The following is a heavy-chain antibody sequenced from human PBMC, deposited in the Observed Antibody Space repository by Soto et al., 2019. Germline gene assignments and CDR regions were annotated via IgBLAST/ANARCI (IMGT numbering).Heavy chain of an antibody. CDR1: GFTFSTHT. V-gene: IGHV3-64*01. J-gene: IGHJ4*02. CDR2: ISASGDST. CDR3: ATKEGFDY. Sequence: AGGSLRLSCAASGFTFSTHTMHWVRQAPGKGLEHISAISASGDSTFYANSVKDRFTIFRDNSENTLYLQMGSLRPEDMAVYYCATKEGFDYWGQGTLVTVSS.